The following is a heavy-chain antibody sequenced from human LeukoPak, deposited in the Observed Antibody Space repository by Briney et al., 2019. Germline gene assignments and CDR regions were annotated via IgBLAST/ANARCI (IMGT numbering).Heavy chain of an antibody. D-gene: IGHD6-6*01. V-gene: IGHV4-38-2*02. J-gene: IGHJ4*02. CDR1: GYSISSGYY. CDR3: ARSPLQLSSSSSDGGDY. Sequence: PSETLSLTCTVSGYSISSGYYWGWIRQPPWKGLEWIGSIYHSGSTYYNPSLKSRVTISVDTSKNQFSLKLSSVTAADTAVYYCARSPLQLSSSSSDGGDYWGQGTLVTVSS. CDR2: IYHSGST.